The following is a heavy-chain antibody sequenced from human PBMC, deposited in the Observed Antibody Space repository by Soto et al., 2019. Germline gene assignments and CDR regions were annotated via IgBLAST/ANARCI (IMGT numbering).Heavy chain of an antibody. D-gene: IGHD5-18*01. Sequence: ASVKVSCKASGYTFTSYGISWVRQAPGQGLEWMGWISAYNGNTNYAQKLQGRVTMTTDTSTSTAYMELRSLRSDDTAVYYCARDQLPIQLWSPADYWGQGTLVTVSS. V-gene: IGHV1-18*04. J-gene: IGHJ4*02. CDR2: ISAYNGNT. CDR1: GYTFTSYG. CDR3: ARDQLPIQLWSPADY.